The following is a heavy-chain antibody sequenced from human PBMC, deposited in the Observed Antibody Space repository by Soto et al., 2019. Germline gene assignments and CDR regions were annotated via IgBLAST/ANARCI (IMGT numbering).Heavy chain of an antibody. CDR2: INPSGGST. CDR1: GYTFTSYY. V-gene: IGHV1-46*01. CDR3: AGTLGIAAPGDAFGI. D-gene: IGHD6-13*01. J-gene: IGHJ3*02. Sequence: ASVKVSCKASGYTFTSYYMHCVRQAPGQGLEWMGIINPSGGSTSYAQKFQGRVTMTRDTSTSTVYMELSSLRSEDTAVYYCAGTLGIAAPGDAFGIWAQGTTATVPS.